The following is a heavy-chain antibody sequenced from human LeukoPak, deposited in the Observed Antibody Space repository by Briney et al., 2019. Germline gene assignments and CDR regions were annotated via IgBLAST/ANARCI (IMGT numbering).Heavy chain of an antibody. D-gene: IGHD6-19*01. V-gene: IGHV3-15*01. Sequence: GGSLRLSCAASGFTFSNAWMSWVRQAPGKGLEWVGRIKSKTDGGTTDYAAPVKGRFTISRDDSKNTLYLQMSSLKTEDTAVYYCIAIPLPAHIAVAAHDYYYYGMDVWGQGTTVTVPS. CDR3: IAIPLPAHIAVAAHDYYYYGMDV. CDR2: IKSKTDGGTT. CDR1: GFTFSNAW. J-gene: IGHJ6*02.